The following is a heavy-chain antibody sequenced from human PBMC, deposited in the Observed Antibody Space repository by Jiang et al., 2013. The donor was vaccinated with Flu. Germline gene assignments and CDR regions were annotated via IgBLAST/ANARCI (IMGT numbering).Heavy chain of an antibody. V-gene: IGHV1-2*02. Sequence: SGAEVKKPGASVKVSCKTSGYTFIDFYIHWVRQAPGQGLEWMGWINPNSGGTNYAQNNQGGVTMTRDTSINTAYMELTRLRSDDTALYYCARDRDYDFWSGYYPYYYYYGMDVWGQGTTVTVSS. CDR2: INPNSGGT. CDR1: GYTFIDFY. CDR3: ARDRDYDFWSGYYPYYYYYGMDV. D-gene: IGHD3-3*01. J-gene: IGHJ6*02.